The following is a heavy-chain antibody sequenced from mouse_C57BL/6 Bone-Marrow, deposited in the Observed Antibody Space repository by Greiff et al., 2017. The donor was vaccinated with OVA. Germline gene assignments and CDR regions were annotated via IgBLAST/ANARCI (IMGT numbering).Heavy chain of an antibody. J-gene: IGHJ4*01. CDR1: GYTFTDYE. CDR2: IDPETGGT. Sequence: QVQLKQSGAELVRPGASVTLSCKASGYTFTDYEMHWVKQTPVHGLEWIGAIDPETGGTAYNQKFKGKAILTADKSSSTAYMELRSLTSEDSAVYYCTRGYSSYDAKDYGGQGTAVTVTA. V-gene: IGHV1-15*01. D-gene: IGHD2-5*01. CDR3: TRGYSSYDAKDY.